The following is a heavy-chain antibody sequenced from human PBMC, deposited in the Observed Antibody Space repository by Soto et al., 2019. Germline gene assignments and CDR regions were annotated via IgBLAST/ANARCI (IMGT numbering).Heavy chain of an antibody. D-gene: IGHD1-26*01. CDR1: GGSISSSSYY. CDR3: ARHLGRSFFGLLCYVYYQDLLAF. CDR2: IYYSGST. Sequence: SETLSLTCTVSGGSISSSSYYWGWIRQPPGKGLEWIGSIYYSGSTYYNPSLKSRVTISVDTSKNQFSLKLSSVTAADTAVYYCARHLGRSFFGLLCYVYYQDLLAFWAKGTTDPGSS. J-gene: IGHJ6*04. V-gene: IGHV4-39*01.